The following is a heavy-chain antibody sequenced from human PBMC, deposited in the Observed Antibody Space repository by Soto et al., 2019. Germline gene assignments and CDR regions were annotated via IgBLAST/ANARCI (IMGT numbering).Heavy chain of an antibody. J-gene: IGHJ4*02. Sequence: QVQLQQWGAGPLKPSETLSLTCAVYGVSLSGYYWSWIRQPPGKGLEWIGEIDNSGKTNYSPSLKSRATISADTSKNQFSLTVTSLTAADTAVYYCARGRDGGAADWGQGTRVTVSS. CDR2: IDNSGKT. V-gene: IGHV4-34*01. CDR3: ARGRDGGAAD. CDR1: GVSLSGYY. D-gene: IGHD3-16*01.